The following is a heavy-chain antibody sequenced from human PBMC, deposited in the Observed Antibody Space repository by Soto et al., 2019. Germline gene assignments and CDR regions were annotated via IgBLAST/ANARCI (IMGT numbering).Heavy chain of an antibody. D-gene: IGHD3-22*01. Sequence: QVQLVQSGAEVKKPGSSVKVSCKASGCTFSSYAISWVRQAPGQGLEWMGGIIPIFGTANYAQKFQGRVTITADEYTSTAYMELSSLRSEDTAVYYCAREGASGSHIGYWGQGTLVTVSS. J-gene: IGHJ4*02. CDR2: IIPIFGTA. V-gene: IGHV1-69*01. CDR3: AREGASGSHIGY. CDR1: GCTFSSYA.